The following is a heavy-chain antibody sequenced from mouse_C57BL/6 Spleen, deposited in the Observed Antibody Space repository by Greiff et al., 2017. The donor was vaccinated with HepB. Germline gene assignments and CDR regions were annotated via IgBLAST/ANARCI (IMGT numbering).Heavy chain of an antibody. CDR1: GYSITSGYY. Sequence: EVQLVESGPGLVKPSQSLSLTCSVTGYSITSGYYWNWIRQFPGNKLEWMGYISYDGSNNYNPSLKNRISITRDTSKNQFFLKLNSVTTEDTATYYCARAYYSNYEGWFAYWGQGTLVTVSA. J-gene: IGHJ3*01. D-gene: IGHD2-5*01. CDR2: ISYDGSN. V-gene: IGHV3-6*01. CDR3: ARAYYSNYEGWFAY.